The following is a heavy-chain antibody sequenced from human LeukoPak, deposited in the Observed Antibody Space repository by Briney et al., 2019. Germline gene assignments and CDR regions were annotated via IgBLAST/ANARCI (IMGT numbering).Heavy chain of an antibody. CDR3: AKEYSGL. D-gene: IGHD2-15*01. Sequence: PGRSLRLSCAASGFTFSSYGMHWVRQAPGKGLEWVAVISYDGSNKYYADSVKGRFTISRDNSKKTLYLQMNSLRAEDTAVYYCAKEYSGLWGQGTLVTVSS. V-gene: IGHV3-30*18. CDR2: ISYDGSNK. CDR1: GFTFSSYG. J-gene: IGHJ4*02.